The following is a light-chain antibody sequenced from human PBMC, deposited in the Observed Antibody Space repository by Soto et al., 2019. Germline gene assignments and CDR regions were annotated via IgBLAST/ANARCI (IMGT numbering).Light chain of an antibody. CDR2: GAS. J-gene: IGKJ1*01. Sequence: EIVMTQSPATLSVSPGDRATLSCRASQSVSSNLAWYQQKPGQAPRLLIYGASTRVTGIPARFSGSGSGTEVTLTISSLQSEDFAVYYCQQYNNWRTFGQGTKVEIK. V-gene: IGKV3-15*01. CDR3: QQYNNWRT. CDR1: QSVSSN.